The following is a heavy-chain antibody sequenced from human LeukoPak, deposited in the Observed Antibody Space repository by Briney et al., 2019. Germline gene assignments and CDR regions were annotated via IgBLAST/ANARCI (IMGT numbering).Heavy chain of an antibody. CDR1: GGSISSGSYY. Sequence: SETLSLTCTVSGGSISSGSYYWNWIRQPPGKGLEWIGYIYYSGSTNYNPSLKSRVTISVDTSKNQFSLRLTSVTAADTAVYYCARGNYYDSSTYYRAFDIWGQGTMVTVSS. V-gene: IGHV4-61*01. D-gene: IGHD3-22*01. CDR2: IYYSGST. CDR3: ARGNYYDSSTYYRAFDI. J-gene: IGHJ3*02.